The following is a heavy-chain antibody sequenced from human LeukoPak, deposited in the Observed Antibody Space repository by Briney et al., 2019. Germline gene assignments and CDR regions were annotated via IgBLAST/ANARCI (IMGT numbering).Heavy chain of an antibody. Sequence: KPSETMSLTCTVSGGSISAHYWSWIRKPPGKELGWIGYIFYRRITSYTPSLKSRVSISVDTPKSQISLSLSSVTAADTAVYYCASAERVSFVDVSTGYHRGGCYFDSWGRRTPVTVSS. V-gene: IGHV4-59*11. CDR1: GGSISAHY. J-gene: IGHJ4*02. CDR3: ASAERVSFVDVSTGYHRGGCYFDS. CDR2: IFYRRIT. D-gene: IGHD3-9*01.